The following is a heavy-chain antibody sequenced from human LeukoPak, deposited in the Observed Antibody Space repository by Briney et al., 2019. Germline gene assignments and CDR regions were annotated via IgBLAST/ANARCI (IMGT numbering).Heavy chain of an antibody. CDR1: GGSFNDYY. CDR3: ARGRDSSGWYGTNFDY. CDR2: INHSGST. V-gene: IGHV4-34*01. J-gene: IGHJ4*02. Sequence: LETLSLTCAVYGGSFNDYYWTWIRQSPGKGLEWIGEINHSGSTSYNPSLKSRVTISVDTSKNQFSLKLSSVTAADTAVYYCARGRDSSGWYGTNFDYWGQGTLVTVSS. D-gene: IGHD6-19*01.